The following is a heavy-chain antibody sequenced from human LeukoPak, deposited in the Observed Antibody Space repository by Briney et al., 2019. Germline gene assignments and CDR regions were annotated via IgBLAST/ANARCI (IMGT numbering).Heavy chain of an antibody. Sequence: GGSLRLSCAASGFTVSSNYMSWVRQAPGKGLEWVSVIYSGGSTYYADSVKGRFTISRDNSKNTLYPQMNSLRAEDTAVYYCARDRPLMITFGGVSPVWGQGTLVTVSS. J-gene: IGHJ4*02. CDR2: IYSGGST. CDR1: GFTVSSNY. V-gene: IGHV3-53*05. D-gene: IGHD3-16*01. CDR3: ARDRPLMITFGGVSPV.